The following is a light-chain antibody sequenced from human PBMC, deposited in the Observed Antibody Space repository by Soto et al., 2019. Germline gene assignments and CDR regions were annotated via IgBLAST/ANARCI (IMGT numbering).Light chain of an antibody. CDR3: QQYNNRPYT. CDR2: GAS. Sequence: EIVMTQSPATLSVSPGERATLSCRASQSVSSDLAWYQQKRGQTPRLLIYGASTRATGIPARFSGSGSGTEFTLTISSLQSEDFAVYSCQQYNNRPYTFGQGTKLEIK. CDR1: QSVSSD. J-gene: IGKJ2*01. V-gene: IGKV3-15*01.